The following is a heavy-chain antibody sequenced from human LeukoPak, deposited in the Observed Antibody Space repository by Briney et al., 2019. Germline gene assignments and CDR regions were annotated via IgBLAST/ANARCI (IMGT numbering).Heavy chain of an antibody. D-gene: IGHD5-18*01. CDR3: ASDVDTAMGGTY. CDR2: INHSGST. J-gene: IGHJ4*02. Sequence: SETLSLTCAVYGGSFGGYYWNWIRQPPGKGLEWIGEINHSGSTNYNPSLKSRVTISVDTSKNQFSLKLSSVTAADTAVYYCASDVDTAMGGTYLGQGTLVTVSS. CDR1: GGSFGGYY. V-gene: IGHV4-34*01.